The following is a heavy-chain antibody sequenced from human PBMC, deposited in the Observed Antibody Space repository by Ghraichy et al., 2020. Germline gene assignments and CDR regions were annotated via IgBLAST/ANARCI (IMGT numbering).Heavy chain of an antibody. D-gene: IGHD6-25*01. CDR1: RGSMDRTEDR. CDR3: ARDSRRSGDFYAMDV. J-gene: IGHJ6*02. CDR2: IYASGGT. Sequence: SETLSLTCTVSRGSMDRTEDRWSWIRQPPGKGLEWIGHIYASGGTDYNSALKSRLDMSLDRSANQFSLKLNFATAADTAVYYCARDSRRSGDFYAMDVWGQGALVTVSS. V-gene: IGHV4-30-4*01.